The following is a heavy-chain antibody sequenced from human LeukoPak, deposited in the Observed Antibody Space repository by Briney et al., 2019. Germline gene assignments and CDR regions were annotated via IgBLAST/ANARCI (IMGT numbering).Heavy chain of an antibody. J-gene: IGHJ4*02. D-gene: IGHD1-26*01. V-gene: IGHV4-59*12. Sequence: SETLSLTCTVSGGSISSYYWTWIRQPPGKGLEWIGYVYYSGSTNYNPSLKSRVTISVHTSKNQFSLKLSSVTAADTAVYYCARGNTLVGATGEYYFDYWGQGTLVTVSS. CDR2: VYYSGST. CDR1: GGSISSYY. CDR3: ARGNTLVGATGEYYFDY.